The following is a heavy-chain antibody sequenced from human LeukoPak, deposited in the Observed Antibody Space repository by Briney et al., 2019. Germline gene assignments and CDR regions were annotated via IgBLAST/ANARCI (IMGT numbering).Heavy chain of an antibody. CDR3: ASQSHITMIRGVINFDY. V-gene: IGHV1-8*01. CDR1: GYTFTSYD. CDR2: MNPNSDNT. D-gene: IGHD3-10*01. J-gene: IGHJ4*02. Sequence: ASVKVSCKASGYTFTSYDINWVRQATGQGLEWMGWMNPNSDNTGYAQKFQGRVTMTRNTSINTAYMELSSLKFEDTAVYYCASQSHITMIRGVINFDYWGQGTLVTVSS.